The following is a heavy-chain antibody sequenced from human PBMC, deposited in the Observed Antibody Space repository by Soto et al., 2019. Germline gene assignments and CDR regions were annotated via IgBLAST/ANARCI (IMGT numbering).Heavy chain of an antibody. CDR2: MNPNSGNT. D-gene: IGHD5-18*01. J-gene: IGHJ6*02. Sequence: ASVKVSCQASGYTFTSYDINWVRQATGQGLEWMGWMNPNSGNTGYAQKFQGRVTMTRNTSISTAYMELSSLRSEDTAVYYCARGGGYSYGYPYYGMDVWGQGTTVTVSS. CDR1: GYTFTSYD. V-gene: IGHV1-8*01. CDR3: ARGGGYSYGYPYYGMDV.